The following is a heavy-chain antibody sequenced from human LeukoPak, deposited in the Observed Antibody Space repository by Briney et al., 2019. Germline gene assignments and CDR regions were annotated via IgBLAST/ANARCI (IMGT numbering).Heavy chain of an antibody. CDR3: ARASLNTAMEYYYYMDV. CDR2: IYYSGST. Sequence: KPSETLSLTCTVSGGSISSGDYYWSWIRQPPGKGLEWIGYIYYSGSTNYNPSLKSRVTISVDTSKNQFSLKLSSVTAADTAVYYCARASLNTAMEYYYYMDVWGKGTTVTVSS. CDR1: GGSISSGDYY. J-gene: IGHJ6*03. V-gene: IGHV4-61*08. D-gene: IGHD5-18*01.